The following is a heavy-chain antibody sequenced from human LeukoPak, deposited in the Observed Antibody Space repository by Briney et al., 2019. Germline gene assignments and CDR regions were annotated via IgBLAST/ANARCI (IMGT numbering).Heavy chain of an antibody. D-gene: IGHD3-22*01. Sequence: ASVKVSCKASGYTFTGYYMHWVRQAPGQGLEWMGWISAYNGNTNYAQKLQGRVTMTTDTSTSTAYMELRSLRSDDTAVYYCARGFVVYDSSGYSYWGQGTLVTVSS. V-gene: IGHV1-18*04. J-gene: IGHJ4*02. CDR3: ARGFVVYDSSGYSY. CDR2: ISAYNGNT. CDR1: GYTFTGYY.